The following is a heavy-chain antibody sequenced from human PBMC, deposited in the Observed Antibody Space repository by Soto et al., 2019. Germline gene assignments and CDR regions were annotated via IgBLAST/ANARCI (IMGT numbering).Heavy chain of an antibody. D-gene: IGHD1-26*01. CDR1: GGTFSSYA. Sequence: QVQLVQSGAEVKKPGSSVKVSCKASGGTFSSYAISWVRQAPGQGLEWMGGIIPIFGTADYAQKFQGRATITADESTSTAYRERSSLRAEDTAVYYCASHSGSSPEGRYYYGMDVWGQGPTVTVSS. CDR3: ASHSGSSPEGRYYYGMDV. J-gene: IGHJ6*02. V-gene: IGHV1-69*12. CDR2: IIPIFGTA.